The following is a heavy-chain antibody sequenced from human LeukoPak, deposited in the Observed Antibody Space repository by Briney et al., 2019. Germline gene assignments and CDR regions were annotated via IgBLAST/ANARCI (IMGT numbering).Heavy chain of an antibody. D-gene: IGHD3-16*01. CDR3: AKRPTLGASSGSYDY. V-gene: IGHV3-23*01. Sequence: PGGSLRLYCAASGFTFSSYAMSWVPQTPGKGLEWVSAISGSGGSTYYADSVKGRFTISRDNSKNTLYLQMNSLRAEDTAVYYCAKRPTLGASSGSYDYWGQGTLVTVSS. CDR2: ISGSGGST. CDR1: GFTFSSYA. J-gene: IGHJ4*02.